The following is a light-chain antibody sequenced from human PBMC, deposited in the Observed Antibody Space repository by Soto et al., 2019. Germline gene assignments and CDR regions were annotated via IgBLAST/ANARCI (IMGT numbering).Light chain of an antibody. Sequence: EIVMTQSPATLSVSPGERATLSCRARRSVSSNLAWYQQKPGQAPRLLIYGQSPRATGIPARFSGSGSGTEFTLTISSLQSEELAIYYCQQYKNWPAITFGQGTRLEIK. CDR2: GQS. CDR3: QQYKNWPAIT. J-gene: IGKJ5*01. CDR1: RSVSSN. V-gene: IGKV3D-15*01.